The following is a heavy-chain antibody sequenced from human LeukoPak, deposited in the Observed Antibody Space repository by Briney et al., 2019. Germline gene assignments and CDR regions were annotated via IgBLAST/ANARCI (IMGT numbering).Heavy chain of an antibody. CDR3: ARGRALSFWFGEAWFDP. CDR1: GYFISSGYY. D-gene: IGHD3-10*01. Sequence: KPSETLSLTCAVSGYFISSGYYWGWIRQPPGKGLEWIGSIYHSGSTYYNPSLKSRVTISVDTSKNQFSLKLSSVTAADTAVYYCARGRALSFWFGEAWFDPWGQGTLVTVSS. CDR2: IYHSGST. J-gene: IGHJ5*02. V-gene: IGHV4-38-2*01.